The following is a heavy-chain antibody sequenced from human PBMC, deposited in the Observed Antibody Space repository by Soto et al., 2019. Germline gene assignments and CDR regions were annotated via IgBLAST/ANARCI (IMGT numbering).Heavy chain of an antibody. J-gene: IGHJ4*02. CDR3: ATLVYSGSYYFDY. CDR1: GFTFSSYW. V-gene: IGHV3-7*03. D-gene: IGHD1-26*01. Sequence: GGSRLSCAASGFTFSSYWMSWVRQAPGKGLEWVANIKQDGSEKYYVDSVKGRFTISRDNAKNSLYLQMNSLRAEDTAVYYCATLVYSGSYYFDYWGQGTLVTVSS. CDR2: IKQDGSEK.